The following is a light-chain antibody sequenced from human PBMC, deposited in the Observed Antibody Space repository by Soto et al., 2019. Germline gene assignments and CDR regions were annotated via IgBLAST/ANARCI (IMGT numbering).Light chain of an antibody. J-gene: IGLJ3*02. Sequence: QLVLTQPASVSGSPGQSITISCTGTSSDVGGYNYVSWYQQHPGKAPKLMIYDVSNRPSGVSNRFSGSKSGNTASLTISGLQAEDEADYYCSSYTRSNTLVFGGGTKLTVL. CDR1: SSDVGGYNY. CDR3: SSYTRSNTLV. V-gene: IGLV2-14*03. CDR2: DVS.